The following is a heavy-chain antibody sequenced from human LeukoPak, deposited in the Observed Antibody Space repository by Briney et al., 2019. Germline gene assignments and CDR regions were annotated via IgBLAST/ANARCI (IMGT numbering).Heavy chain of an antibody. J-gene: IGHJ4*02. V-gene: IGHV4-59*01. D-gene: IGHD6-19*01. CDR1: GVSISSYY. Sequence: SETLSLTCTVSGVSISSYYWSWIRQPPGKGLEWIGYIYYSGSTNYNPSLKSRVTISVDTSKNQFSLKLSSVTAADTAVYYCARSGGWYWNFDYWGQGTLVSVSS. CDR3: ARSGGWYWNFDY. CDR2: IYYSGST.